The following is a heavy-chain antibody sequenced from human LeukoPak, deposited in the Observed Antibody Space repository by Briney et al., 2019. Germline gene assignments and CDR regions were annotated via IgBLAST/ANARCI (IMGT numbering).Heavy chain of an antibody. CDR2: MNPNSGTV. D-gene: IGHD6-19*01. Sequence: ASVKVSCKASGYSFTNYDINWVRQATGHGLEWMGWMNPNSGTVGYAQKFQGRVTMTRSTSISTAYMELSSLRSEDTAVYYCAREIAVAGTSTYYYYYGMDVWGQGTTVTVSS. V-gene: IGHV1-8*01. J-gene: IGHJ6*02. CDR1: GYSFTNYD. CDR3: AREIAVAGTSTYYYYYGMDV.